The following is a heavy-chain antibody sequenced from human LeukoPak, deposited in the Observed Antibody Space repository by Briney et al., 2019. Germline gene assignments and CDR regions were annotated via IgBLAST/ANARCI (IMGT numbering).Heavy chain of an antibody. Sequence: WASVKVSCKASGYTFTNYDINWVRQAPGQGLEWMGWINPSSGGTNYAQKFQGRVTMTRDTSISTAYMELSRLRSDDTAVCYCARDCCSSPGYYMDVWGKGTTVTVSS. D-gene: IGHD2-2*01. V-gene: IGHV1-2*02. CDR1: GYTFTNYD. CDR3: ARDCCSSPGYYMDV. J-gene: IGHJ6*03. CDR2: INPSSGGT.